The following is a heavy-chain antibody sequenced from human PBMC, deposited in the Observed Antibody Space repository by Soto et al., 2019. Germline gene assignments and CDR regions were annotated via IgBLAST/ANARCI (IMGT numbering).Heavy chain of an antibody. Sequence: PSETLSLTCTVSGGSISSTSYYWGWVRQPPEKGLEWIGAISYGGSTYHNPSLRSRVTIFVDTSKSQFSLDLTSVTAADTAVYYCARHRRETGTYAQPLDYWGQGTLGTVSS. CDR1: GGSISSTSYY. CDR2: ISYGGST. CDR3: ARHRRETGTYAQPLDY. J-gene: IGHJ4*02. V-gene: IGHV4-39*01. D-gene: IGHD1-1*01.